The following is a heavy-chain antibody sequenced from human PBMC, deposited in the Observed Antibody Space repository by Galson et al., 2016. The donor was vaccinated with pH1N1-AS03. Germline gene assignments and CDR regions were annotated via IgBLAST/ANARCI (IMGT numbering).Heavy chain of an antibody. CDR1: GYTFSTYG. J-gene: IGHJ3*02. Sequence: SGYTFSTYGVSWVRQAPGQGLEWMGWISGYDDDTNYAQNVAGRVTMTTDKSTGTVYMELRSLRSDDTAVYYCARDRGFRPDTFDIWGQGTWVTVSS. CDR3: ARDRGFRPDTFDI. V-gene: IGHV1-18*04. D-gene: IGHD2-15*01. CDR2: ISGYDDDT.